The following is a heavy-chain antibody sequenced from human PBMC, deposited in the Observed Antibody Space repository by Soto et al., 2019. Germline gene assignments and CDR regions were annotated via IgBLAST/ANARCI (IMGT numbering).Heavy chain of an antibody. J-gene: IGHJ4*01. CDR1: RFTFSRYA. V-gene: IGHV3-23*01. CDR3: AKAPISLDGSGYYFASFDY. D-gene: IGHD3-22*01. CDR2: LSGSGSGS. Sequence: VQLLESGGALVQLGGSLRLSCAASRFTFSRYAMNWVRQAPGKGLEWVSTLSGSGSGSYYPDSLRGRFTISRDNSKNTLYLQMNNLRAEDTAVYYCAKAPISLDGSGYYFASFDYWGHGTRVTVSS.